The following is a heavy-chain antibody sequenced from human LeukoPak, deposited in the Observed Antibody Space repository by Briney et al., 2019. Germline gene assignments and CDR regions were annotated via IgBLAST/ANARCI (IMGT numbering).Heavy chain of an antibody. Sequence: PGGSLRLSCAASGFPFSSYSMNWVRQAPGKGLEWVSYISASGSNIYYLDAVKGRFTVSRDNAMNSLFLQMNRPGVEDTAIYYCVRVKGPYFDFWGQGTLVTVSS. V-gene: IGHV3-48*01. CDR2: ISASGSNI. CDR3: VRVKGPYFDF. J-gene: IGHJ4*02. CDR1: GFPFSSYS.